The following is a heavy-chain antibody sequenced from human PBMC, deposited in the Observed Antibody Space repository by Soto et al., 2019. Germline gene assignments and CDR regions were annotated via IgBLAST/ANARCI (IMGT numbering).Heavy chain of an antibody. D-gene: IGHD3-9*01. J-gene: IGHJ6*02. Sequence: SETLSLTCAVYGGSFSGYYWSWIRQPPGKGLEWIGEINHSGSTNYNPSLKSRVTISVDTSKNQFSLKLSSVTAADTAVYYCARGGVGDDILTGYYYYYYGTDVWGQGTTVTVSS. CDR2: INHSGST. V-gene: IGHV4-34*01. CDR1: GGSFSGYY. CDR3: ARGGVGDDILTGYYYYYYGTDV.